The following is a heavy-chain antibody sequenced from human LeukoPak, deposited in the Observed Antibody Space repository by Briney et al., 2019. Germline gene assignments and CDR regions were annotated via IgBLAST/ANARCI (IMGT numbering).Heavy chain of an antibody. V-gene: IGHV3-7*01. J-gene: IGHJ6*03. D-gene: IGHD4-17*01. CDR3: TRDALYGDPSYYYMDV. CDR1: GFTFNGFW. Sequence: GGSLRLSCAASGFTFNGFWMSWVRQAPGKGLEWVANIKQDGSDIYYLGSVRGRFAISRDNAMNSLYLQMNSLRAEDTAVYYCTRDALYGDPSYYYMDVWGKGTTVTVSS. CDR2: IKQDGSDI.